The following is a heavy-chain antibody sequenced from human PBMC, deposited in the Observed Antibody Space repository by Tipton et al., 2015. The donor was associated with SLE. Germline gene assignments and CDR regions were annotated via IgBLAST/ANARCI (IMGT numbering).Heavy chain of an antibody. V-gene: IGHV1-46*01. D-gene: IGHD3-3*02. CDR3: AREGKEHFWSSLRDTFYLFYYMDV. J-gene: IGHJ6*03. CDR1: GYSFTRFY. Sequence: QLVQSGAEVRKPAASVKISCKASGYSFTRFYMHWVRQAPGQGLGWMGVINPRGSNTEYAQRFQGRVTMTSDMSTSTAYMELSSLRSEDTAVYYCAREGKEHFWSSLRDTFYLFYYMDVWGTGTAVTVSS. CDR2: INPRGSNT.